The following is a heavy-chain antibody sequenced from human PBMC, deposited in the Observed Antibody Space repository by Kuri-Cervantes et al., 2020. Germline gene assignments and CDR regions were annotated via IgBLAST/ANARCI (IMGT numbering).Heavy chain of an antibody. CDR2: ILKSSTTI. Sequence: GGSLRLSCAASGFTFSRYAMHWVRQAPGKGLEWVSSILKSSTTIYYADSVTGRFTISRDNAKNSLYLQMDSLRAEDTAVYYCARAGFGYWGQGTLVTVSS. CDR1: GFTFSRYA. J-gene: IGHJ4*02. V-gene: IGHV3-48*01. CDR3: ARAGFGY.